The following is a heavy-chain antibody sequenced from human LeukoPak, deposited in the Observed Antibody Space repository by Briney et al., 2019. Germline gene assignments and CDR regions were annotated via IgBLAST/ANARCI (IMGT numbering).Heavy chain of an antibody. CDR3: AKDLRITIFGVVIPSFDY. D-gene: IGHD3-3*01. CDR2: ISGSGGST. CDR1: GFTFSSYA. Sequence: GGSLRLSCAASGFTFSSYAMSWVRQAPGKGLEWVSAISGSGGSTYYADSVKGRFTISRDNSKNTLYLQMNSLRAEDTAVYYCAKDLRITIFGVVIPSFDYWGQGTLVTVSS. J-gene: IGHJ4*02. V-gene: IGHV3-23*01.